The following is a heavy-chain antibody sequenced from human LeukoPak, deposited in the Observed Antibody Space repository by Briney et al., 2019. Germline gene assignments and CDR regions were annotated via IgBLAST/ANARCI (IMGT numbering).Heavy chain of an antibody. D-gene: IGHD3-10*01. V-gene: IGHV4-31*03. Sequence: SETLSLTCTASGGSISNGGYYWSWIRQHPGKGLEWIGYIYYSGSTYCNPSLKSRVTISVDTSKNQFSLKLSSVTAADTAVYYCARPRGGSLHDASDIWGQGTMVTVSS. J-gene: IGHJ3*02. CDR2: IYYSGST. CDR1: GGSISNGGYY. CDR3: ARPRGGSLHDASDI.